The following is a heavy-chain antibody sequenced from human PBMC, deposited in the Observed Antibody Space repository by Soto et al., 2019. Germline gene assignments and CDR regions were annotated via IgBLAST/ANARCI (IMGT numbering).Heavy chain of an antibody. J-gene: IGHJ6*02. CDR3: ARAGRGYCSGGSCYSGLHGMDV. D-gene: IGHD2-15*01. CDR2: IYHSGST. V-gene: IGHV4-4*02. CDR1: GGSISSSNW. Sequence: QVQLQESGPGLVKPSGTLSLTCAVSGGSISSSNWWSWVRQPPGKGLEWIGEIYHSGSTNYNPSLKSRVTRSVDKSKNQFSLKLSSVTAADTAVYYCARAGRGYCSGGSCYSGLHGMDVWGQGTTVTVSS.